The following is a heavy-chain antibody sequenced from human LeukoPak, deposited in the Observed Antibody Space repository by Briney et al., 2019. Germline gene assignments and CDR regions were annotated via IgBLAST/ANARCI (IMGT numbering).Heavy chain of an antibody. Sequence: GGPLRLSCTAPGFTFSSYAIHWIRQAPGKGLEWVALVWHDGSNRYYSEAVKGRFTISRDNSKNTVYLQINSLRAEDTAVYYCARGLFGSGSCPDYWGQGTRVTVSS. J-gene: IGHJ4*02. CDR1: GFTFSSYA. D-gene: IGHD3-10*01. CDR3: ARGLFGSGSCPDY. CDR2: VWHDGSNR. V-gene: IGHV3-33*01.